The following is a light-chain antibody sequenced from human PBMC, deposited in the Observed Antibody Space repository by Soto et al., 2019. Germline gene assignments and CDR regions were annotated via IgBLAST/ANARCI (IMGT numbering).Light chain of an antibody. Sequence: DIPMTPSPSTLSASVGDRVTITCRASQSISNWMAWYQQKPGKAPKLLIYDASSLEGGVPSRFSGSGSGTEFTLTISSLQPDDFATYYCQQYNSYSRTFGQGTKVDIK. CDR2: DAS. J-gene: IGKJ1*01. CDR3: QQYNSYSRT. CDR1: QSISNW. V-gene: IGKV1-5*01.